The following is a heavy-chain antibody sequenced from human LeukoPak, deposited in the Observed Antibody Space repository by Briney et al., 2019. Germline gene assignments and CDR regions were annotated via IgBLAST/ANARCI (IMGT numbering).Heavy chain of an antibody. D-gene: IGHD1-26*01. V-gene: IGHV3-30*18. Sequence: GGFLRLSCAASGFTFSSYGMHWVRQAPGKGLEWVVVISYDGSNKYYADSVKGRFTISRDNSKNTLYLQMNSLRAEDTAVYYCAKDGSYYFAYWGRGTLVTVSS. CDR3: AKDGSYYFAY. CDR2: ISYDGSNK. CDR1: GFTFSSYG. J-gene: IGHJ4*02.